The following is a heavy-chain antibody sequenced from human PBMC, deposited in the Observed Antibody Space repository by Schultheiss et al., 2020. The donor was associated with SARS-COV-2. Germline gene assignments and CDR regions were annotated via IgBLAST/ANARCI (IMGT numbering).Heavy chain of an antibody. D-gene: IGHD5-18*01. CDR2: IYSGGST. CDR1: GFTVSSNY. J-gene: IGHJ4*02. V-gene: IGHV3-66*01. CDR3: ASSAWIQLWLVY. Sequence: GGSLRLSCAASGFTVSSNYMSWVRQAPGKGLEWVSVIYSGGSTYYADSVKGRFTISRDNSKNTLYLQMNSLRAEDTAVYYCASSAWIQLWLVYWGQGTLVTVSS.